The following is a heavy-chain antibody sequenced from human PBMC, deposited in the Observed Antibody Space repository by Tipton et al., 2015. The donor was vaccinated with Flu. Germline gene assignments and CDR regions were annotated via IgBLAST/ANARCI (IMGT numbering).Heavy chain of an antibody. CDR1: GGSISSGGYY. D-gene: IGHD3-9*01. CDR3: ARGGDYDILAD. CDR2: IYYSGST. V-gene: IGHV4-31*03. J-gene: IGHJ4*02. Sequence: TLSLTCTVSGGSISSGGYYWSWIRQRPGKGLEWIGYIYYSGSTYYNPSLKSRVTISVDTSKNQFSLKLSSVTAADTAVYYCARGGDYDILADWGQGTLVTVSS.